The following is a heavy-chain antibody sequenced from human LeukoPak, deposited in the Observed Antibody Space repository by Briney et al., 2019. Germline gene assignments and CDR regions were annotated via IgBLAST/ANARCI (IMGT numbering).Heavy chain of an antibody. J-gene: IGHJ5*02. D-gene: IGHD1-26*01. CDR3: ARGALHAGSYYDP. V-gene: IGHV1-2*04. CDR1: GYTLTGNS. Sequence: ASVKVSCKTSGYTLTGNSMHWVRQAPGQGLEWMGWINPNSGDTKFAQKFQGSVTMTRDTSINTAYMELSRLRSDDTGVYYCARGALHAGSYYDPWGQGTLVTVSS. CDR2: INPNSGDT.